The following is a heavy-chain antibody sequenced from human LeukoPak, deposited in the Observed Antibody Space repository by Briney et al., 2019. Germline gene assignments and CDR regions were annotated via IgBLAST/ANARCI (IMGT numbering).Heavy chain of an antibody. V-gene: IGHV3-64D*09. CDR3: EKDIPDYDAFDI. CDR1: GFTLSSYA. CDR2: ISSNGGST. J-gene: IGHJ3*02. D-gene: IGHD2-21*01. Sequence: PGGSLRLSCSPSGFTLSSYAMHWVRQAPGKGLEYVSAISSNGGSTYYADSVKGRFTISRDNSKNTLYLQMSSLRAEDTAVYYCEKDIPDYDAFDIWGQGTMVTVSS.